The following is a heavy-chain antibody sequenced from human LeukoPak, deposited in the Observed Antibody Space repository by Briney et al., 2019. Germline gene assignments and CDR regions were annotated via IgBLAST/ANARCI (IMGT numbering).Heavy chain of an antibody. J-gene: IGHJ4*02. CDR1: GFTVSSNY. V-gene: IGHV3-53*01. CDR3: TRTFLSGDGYKVGYFDY. CDR2: IYSSGST. Sequence: GSLRLSCASSGFTVSSNYMSLVRQAPGKGQWWVSLIYSSGSTYYADSVKGRFTISRDNSKNTLFLQMNSLTAEDTAMYYCTRTFLSGDGYKVGYFDYWGQGTLVTVSS. D-gene: IGHD5-24*01.